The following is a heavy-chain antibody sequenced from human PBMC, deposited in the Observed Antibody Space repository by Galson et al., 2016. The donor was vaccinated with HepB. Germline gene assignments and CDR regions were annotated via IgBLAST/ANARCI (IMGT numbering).Heavy chain of an antibody. CDR2: IWFDGRNE. V-gene: IGHV3-33*01. D-gene: IGHD2-8*01. CDR3: ARWLGGRNGCLDY. J-gene: IGHJ4*02. Sequence: SLRLSCAASGFTFRNNGMHWVRQAPGKGLEWVAFIWFDGRNENHAESVRGRSSISRDNSKNILYLQMNSLRADDTAVYYCARWLGGRNGCLDYWGQGTLVPFSS. CDR1: GFTFRNNG.